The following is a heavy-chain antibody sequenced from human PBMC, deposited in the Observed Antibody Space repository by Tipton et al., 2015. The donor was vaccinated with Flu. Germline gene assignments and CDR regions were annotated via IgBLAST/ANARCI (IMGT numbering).Heavy chain of an antibody. J-gene: IGHJ4*02. Sequence: SVKGRFTISRDNSENTLYLQMNSLRAEDTAVYYCARALALYRTNEGHDYWGQGTLVTVSS. V-gene: IGHV3-30*07. D-gene: IGHD1-14*01. CDR3: ARALALYRTNEGHDY.